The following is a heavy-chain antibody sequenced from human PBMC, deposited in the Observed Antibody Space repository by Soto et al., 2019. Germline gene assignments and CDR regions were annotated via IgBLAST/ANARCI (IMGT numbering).Heavy chain of an antibody. CDR1: GYSFTSYW. J-gene: IGHJ6*02. Sequence: GESLKISCKGSGYSFTSYWIGWVRQMPGKGLEWMGIIYPGDSDTRYSPSFQGQVTISADKSISTAYLQWSSLKASDTAMYYCASHLWFGELLHPPPRDYYYGMDVWGQGTTATVSS. V-gene: IGHV5-51*01. CDR2: IYPGDSDT. CDR3: ASHLWFGELLHPPPRDYYYGMDV. D-gene: IGHD3-10*01.